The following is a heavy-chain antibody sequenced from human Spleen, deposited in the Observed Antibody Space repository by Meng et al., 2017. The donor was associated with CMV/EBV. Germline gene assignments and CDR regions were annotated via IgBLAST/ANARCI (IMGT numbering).Heavy chain of an antibody. Sequence: GESLKISCAASGFTFSDHYMDWVRQAPGKGLEWVGRTRNKANSYTTEYAASVKGRFTISRDDSKNSLYLQMNSLKTEDTAVYYCAKDYEDYAHPIGMDVWGQGTTVTVSS. CDR3: AKDYEDYAHPIGMDV. J-gene: IGHJ6*02. V-gene: IGHV3-72*01. CDR1: GFTFSDHY. D-gene: IGHD3-16*01. CDR2: TRNKANSYTT.